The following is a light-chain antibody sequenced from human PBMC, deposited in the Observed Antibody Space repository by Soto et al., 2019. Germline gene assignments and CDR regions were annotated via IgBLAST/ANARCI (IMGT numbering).Light chain of an antibody. J-gene: IGKJ1*01. CDR3: QQYNSDSWT. V-gene: IGKV1-5*01. Sequence: DIQMTQSPSTLSASVGDRVTITCRASETISSWLAWYQQKEGKAPKLLMYDASTLESGVPPRFSGSRSGTEFTLTISSLQPDDFATYYCQQYNSDSWTFGQGTKVDIK. CDR1: ETISSW. CDR2: DAS.